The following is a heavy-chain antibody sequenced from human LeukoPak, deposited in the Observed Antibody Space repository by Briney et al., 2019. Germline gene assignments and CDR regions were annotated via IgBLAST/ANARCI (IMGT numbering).Heavy chain of an antibody. CDR2: INPNSGGT. V-gene: IGHV1-2*02. J-gene: IGHJ3*02. CDR1: GYTFTGYY. Sequence: ASAKVSCKASGYTFTGYYMHWVRQAPGQGLEWMGWINPNSGGTNYAQKFQGRVTMTRDTSISTAYMELSRLRSDDTAVYYCARVLVRGVYDAFDIWGQGTMVTVSS. CDR3: ARVLVRGVYDAFDI. D-gene: IGHD3-10*01.